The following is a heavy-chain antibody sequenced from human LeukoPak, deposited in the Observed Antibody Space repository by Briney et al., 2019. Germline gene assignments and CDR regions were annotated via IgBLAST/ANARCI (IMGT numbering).Heavy chain of an antibody. CDR1: GFAFSSNG. CDR2: IKSNAEGGTS. CDR3: VTYEIAYSFGA. D-gene: IGHD2-21*01. Sequence: GGSLRLSCAASGFAFSSNGMHWVRQAPGKGLEWVGRIKSNAEGGTSDYAAIAEGRFLISRDDSKNTLFLHMNSLKVEDTAIYYCVTYEIAYSFGAWGQGTPVTVSS. V-gene: IGHV3-15*01. J-gene: IGHJ5*02.